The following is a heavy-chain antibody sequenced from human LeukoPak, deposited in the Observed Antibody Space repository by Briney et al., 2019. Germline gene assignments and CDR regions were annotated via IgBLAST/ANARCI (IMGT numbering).Heavy chain of an antibody. V-gene: IGHV3-7*01. CDR3: GQDY. J-gene: IGHJ4*02. CDR2: INQDGSER. CDR1: GFTFTNHW. Sequence: GGSLRLSCATSGFTFTNHWMSWVRQAPGKGLEWVANINQDGSERNYVDSVKGRFTISRDNAKDSLYLQMNSLRVEDTAVYYCGQDYWGQGTLVAVSP.